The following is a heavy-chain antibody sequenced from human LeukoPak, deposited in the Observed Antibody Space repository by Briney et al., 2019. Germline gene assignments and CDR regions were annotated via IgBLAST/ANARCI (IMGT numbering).Heavy chain of an antibody. D-gene: IGHD3-22*01. CDR3: ARGYDYYDSSGYYLDY. CDR1: GGSLSSGGSY. Sequence: SETLSLTCTVSGGSLSSGGSYWSWLRQHPGKGLEWIGYIYYSGSTYYNPSLKSRVTISVDTSKNQFSLKLSSVTAADTAVYYCARGYDYYDSSGYYLDYWGQGTLVTVSS. J-gene: IGHJ4*02. V-gene: IGHV4-31*03. CDR2: IYYSGST.